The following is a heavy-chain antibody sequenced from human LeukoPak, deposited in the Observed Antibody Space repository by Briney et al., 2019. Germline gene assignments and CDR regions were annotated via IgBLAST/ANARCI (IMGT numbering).Heavy chain of an antibody. CDR3: ARDLRTGERNWFDP. CDR2: IYHSGST. CDR1: GYSISSGYY. J-gene: IGHJ5*02. D-gene: IGHD3/OR15-3a*01. V-gene: IGHV4-38-2*02. Sequence: SETLSLTCAVSGYSISSGYYWGWIRQLPGKGLEWIGSIYHSGSTYYNPSLKSRVTISVDTSKNQFSLKLSSVTAADTAVYYCARDLRTGERNWFDPWGQGTLVTVSS.